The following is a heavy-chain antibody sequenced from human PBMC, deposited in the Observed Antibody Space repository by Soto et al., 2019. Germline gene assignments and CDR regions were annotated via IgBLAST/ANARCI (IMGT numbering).Heavy chain of an antibody. CDR1: GFSFGNYG. V-gene: IGHV3-30*18. J-gene: IGHJ4*03. CDR3: GKTDDSSGWGGGY. CDR2: ISYDAKAA. Sequence: GGSLRLSCGASGFSFGNYGMQWVRQSPGKGLEGVALISYDAKAAYYADSVKGRFTISRDNSKKTVSLQMNSLRPEDTALYYCGKTDDSSGWGGGYWGQGTLVTVSS. D-gene: IGHD6-19*01.